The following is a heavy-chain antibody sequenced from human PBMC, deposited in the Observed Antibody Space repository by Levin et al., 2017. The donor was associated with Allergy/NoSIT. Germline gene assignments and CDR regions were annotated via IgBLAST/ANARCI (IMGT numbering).Heavy chain of an antibody. D-gene: IGHD5-24*01. CDR3: AKDHGDTLERADAFDI. CDR2: ISWNSGSI. J-gene: IGHJ3*02. CDR1: GFTFDDYA. Sequence: GGSLRLSCAASGFTFDDYAMHWVRQAPGKGLEWVSGISWNSGSIGYADSVKGRFTISRDNAKNSLYLQMNSLRAEDTALYYCAKDHGDTLERADAFDIWGQGTMVTVSS. V-gene: IGHV3-9*01.